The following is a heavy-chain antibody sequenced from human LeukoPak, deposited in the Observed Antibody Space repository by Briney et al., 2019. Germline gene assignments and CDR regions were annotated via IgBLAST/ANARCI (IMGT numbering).Heavy chain of an antibody. J-gene: IGHJ4*02. CDR3: ARDRLGPSFSVSHFDL. CDR2: INYNGAIT. D-gene: IGHD3-3*02. V-gene: IGHV3-20*04. Sequence: RAGGSLRLSCATSGFTFVDYGLSWVRRAPGKGLEWLCAINYNGAITDYADSMKGRFTISRDNAKNSLYLRMDSLRAEDTALYYCARDRLGPSFSVSHFDLWGQGTLVTVSS. CDR1: GFTFVDYG.